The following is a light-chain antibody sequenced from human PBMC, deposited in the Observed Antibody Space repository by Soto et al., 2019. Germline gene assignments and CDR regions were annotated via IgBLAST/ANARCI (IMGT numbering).Light chain of an antibody. CDR1: SGSIATNY. V-gene: IGLV6-57*01. CDR3: QSYDTDIPLM. CDR2: EDD. Sequence: NFMLTQPPSVSESPGKTVTISCTRSSGSIATNYVQWYQQRPGSSPTLLIYEDDQRPSGVPDRFSASVDISSNSDSLTISGLRTDDEADYYCQSYDTDIPLMFGGGTRLTVL. J-gene: IGLJ3*02.